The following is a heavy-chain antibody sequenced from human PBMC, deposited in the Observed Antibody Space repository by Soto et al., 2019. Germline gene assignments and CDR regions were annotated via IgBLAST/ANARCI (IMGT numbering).Heavy chain of an antibody. Sequence: EVQLFESGGGLVEPGESLRLSCAASGFVFKDFAMSWVRQAPGKGLEWVSTITTSDDITYSADSVRGRFTISRDNSANNVFIQMNSLRGDDTATYSCTKEDASGYLDPSAASSTLDHWGQGTLVTVSS. V-gene: IGHV3-23*01. CDR2: ITTSDDIT. CDR1: GFVFKDFA. J-gene: IGHJ5*02. CDR3: TKEDASGYLDPSAASSTLDH. D-gene: IGHD2-15*01.